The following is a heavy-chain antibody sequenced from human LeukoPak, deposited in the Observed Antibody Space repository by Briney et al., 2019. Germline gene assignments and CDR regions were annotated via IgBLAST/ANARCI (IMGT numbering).Heavy chain of an antibody. CDR1: GGSISSGFYY. D-gene: IGHD1-26*01. J-gene: IGHJ4*02. CDR2: IYTSGST. Sequence: PSETLSLTCTVSGGSISSGFYYWSWIRQPAGKGLEWIGRIYTSGSTNYNPSLKSRISISVDTSKNQFSLKLTSVTAADTAVYYCARAGWELQCLDYWGQGTLVTVSS. CDR3: ARAGWELQCLDY. V-gene: IGHV4-61*02.